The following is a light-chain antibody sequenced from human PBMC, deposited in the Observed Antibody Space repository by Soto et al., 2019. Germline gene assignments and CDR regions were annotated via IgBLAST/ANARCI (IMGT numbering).Light chain of an antibody. V-gene: IGLV2-14*01. CDR1: SSDVGGYKY. CDR2: TVN. J-gene: IGLJ1*01. Sequence: QSALTQAASVAVSPWESVALFWPGTSSDVGGYKYVSWYQQHPGKAPKLLIYTVNNRPSGVSNRFSGSKSGNTAYLTISGLQAEDEADYYCNSYTSSSSYVFGTGTKVT. CDR3: NSYTSSSSYV.